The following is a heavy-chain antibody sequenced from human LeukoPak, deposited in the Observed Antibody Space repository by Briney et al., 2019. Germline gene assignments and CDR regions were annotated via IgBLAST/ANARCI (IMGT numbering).Heavy chain of an antibody. CDR1: GFTFSNYA. CDR2: ISSSSSTM. V-gene: IGHV3-48*01. CDR3: ASYYDTSGHYVDY. J-gene: IGHJ4*02. Sequence: GGSLRLSCAASGFTFSNYAMNWVRQAPGKGLEWVSYISSSSSTMYYADSVKGRFTISRDNAKNSLYLQMNSLRVEDTAVYYCASYYDTSGHYVDYWGQGTLVTVSS. D-gene: IGHD3-22*01.